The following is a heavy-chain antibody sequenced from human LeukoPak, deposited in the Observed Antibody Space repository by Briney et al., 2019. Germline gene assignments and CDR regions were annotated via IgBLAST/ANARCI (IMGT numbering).Heavy chain of an antibody. D-gene: IGHD6-13*01. CDR3: AKDRGSSSWLKAFDI. CDR1: GFTFDDYA. Sequence: GGSLRLSCAASGFTFDDYAMHWVRQAPGKGLDWVSGISWNSGSIGYADSVKGRFTISRDNAKNSLYLQMNSLRAEDTALYYCAKDRGSSSWLKAFDIWGQGTMVTVSS. V-gene: IGHV3-9*01. J-gene: IGHJ3*02. CDR2: ISWNSGSI.